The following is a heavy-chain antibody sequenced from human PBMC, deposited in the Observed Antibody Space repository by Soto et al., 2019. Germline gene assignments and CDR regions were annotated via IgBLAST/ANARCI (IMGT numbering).Heavy chain of an antibody. J-gene: IGHJ3*02. CDR3: ARHKQWELHGAAFDI. D-gene: IGHD1-26*01. Sequence: PXESLKIYWKGSGYSFTSYLLIWVRQMPGKGPEWMGRIDPSDSYTNYSPSFQGHVTISADKSISTAYLQWSSLKASDTAMYYCARHKQWELHGAAFDIWGQGTMVT. V-gene: IGHV5-10-1*01. CDR2: IDPSDSYT. CDR1: GYSFTSYL.